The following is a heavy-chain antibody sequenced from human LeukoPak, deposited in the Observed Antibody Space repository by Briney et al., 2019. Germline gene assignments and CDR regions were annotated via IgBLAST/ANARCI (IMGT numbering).Heavy chain of an antibody. V-gene: IGHV1-69*05. CDR2: IIPIFGTA. CDR1: GGTFSSYA. Sequence: SVKVSCKASGGTFSSYAISWVRQAPGQGLEWMGRIIPIFGTANYAQKFQGRVTITTDESTSTAYMELSSLRSEDTAVYYCAILRITMVRGVNRGYYYYMDVWGKGTTVTVPS. D-gene: IGHD3-10*01. J-gene: IGHJ6*03. CDR3: AILRITMVRGVNRGYYYYMDV.